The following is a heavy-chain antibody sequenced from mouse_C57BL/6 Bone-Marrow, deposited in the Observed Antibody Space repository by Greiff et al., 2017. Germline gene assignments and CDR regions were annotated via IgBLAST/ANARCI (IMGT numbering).Heavy chain of an antibody. CDR1: GYSITSGYY. Sequence: EVQLQQSGPGLVKPSQSLSLTCSVTGYSITSGYYWNWIRQFPGNKLEWMGFISYDGCNNYNPSLKSRISISRDTTKNQFFRKLNSVTAEDTSTYYCARVLYFDVWGTGTTVTVSS. CDR3: ARVLYFDV. V-gene: IGHV3-6*01. CDR2: ISYDGCN. J-gene: IGHJ1*03.